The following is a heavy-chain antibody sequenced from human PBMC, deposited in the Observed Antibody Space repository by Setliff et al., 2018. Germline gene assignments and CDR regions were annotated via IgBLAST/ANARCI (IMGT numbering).Heavy chain of an antibody. CDR2: INSDGSST. CDR3: ASSYGSGSYYYYYYGMDV. D-gene: IGHD3-10*01. CDR1: GFTFSSYW. J-gene: IGHJ6*02. Sequence: LRLSCAASGFTFSSYWMHWVRQAPGKGLVWVSRINSDGSSTSYADSVKGRFTISRDNAKNTLYLQMNSPRAEDTAVYYCASSYGSGSYYYYYYGMDVWGQGTTVTVSS. V-gene: IGHV3-74*01.